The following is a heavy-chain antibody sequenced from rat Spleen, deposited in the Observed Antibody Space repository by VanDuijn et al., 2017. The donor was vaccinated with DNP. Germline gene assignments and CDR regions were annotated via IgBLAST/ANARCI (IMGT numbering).Heavy chain of an antibody. CDR2: ISNSGST. CDR1: GYSITSGF. CDR3: ARQPTGMDY. V-gene: IGHV3-1*01. Sequence: EVQLQESGPGLVKPSQSLSLTCSVTGYSITSGFRWSWIRKFPGNKMEWIGHISNSGSTSYNPSLKSRISITRDTSKNQFFLQLNSVTTEDTATYYCARQPTGMDYWGQGVMVIVSS. D-gene: IGHD1-7*01. J-gene: IGHJ2*01.